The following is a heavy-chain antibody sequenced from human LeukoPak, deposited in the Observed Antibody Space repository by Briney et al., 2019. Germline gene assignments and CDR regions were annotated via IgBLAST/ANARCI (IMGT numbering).Heavy chain of an antibody. D-gene: IGHD3-3*01. J-gene: IGHJ4*02. Sequence: SVKVSCKASGGTFSSYAIRWVRQAPGQGLEWMGGIIPIFGTANYAQKFQGRATITAEESTSTAYMELSSLRSEDTAVYYCARDPEAQYYDFWSGYFDYWGQGTLVTVSS. CDR2: IIPIFGTA. CDR3: ARDPEAQYYDFWSGYFDY. CDR1: GGTFSSYA. V-gene: IGHV1-69*01.